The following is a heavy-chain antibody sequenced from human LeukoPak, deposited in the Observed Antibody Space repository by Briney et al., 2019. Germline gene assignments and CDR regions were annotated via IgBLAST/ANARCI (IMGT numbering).Heavy chain of an antibody. J-gene: IGHJ4*02. Sequence: ASVKVSCKASGYTFISYVMTWVRQAPGQGLEWMGWINTNTGNPTYAQGFTGRFVFSLDTSVSTAYLQISSLKAEDTAVYYCARGGYCSSTSCRFFDYWGQGTLVTVSS. CDR1: GYTFISYV. CDR2: INTNTGNP. CDR3: ARGGYCSSTSCRFFDY. V-gene: IGHV7-4-1*02. D-gene: IGHD2-2*01.